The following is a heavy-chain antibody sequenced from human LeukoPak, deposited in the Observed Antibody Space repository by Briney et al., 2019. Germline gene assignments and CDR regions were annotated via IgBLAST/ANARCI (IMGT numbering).Heavy chain of an antibody. J-gene: IGHJ6*02. CDR1: GFTFSTYW. CDR3: AKGGYDAHYGMDV. V-gene: IGHV3-74*03. CDR2: IDSAGSST. Sequence: GGSLRLSCAASGFTFSTYWMHWVRQAPGKGLVWVSRIDSAGSSTKNADSVKGRFSISRDNAKNTLYLQMNSLRAEDTAVYYCAKGGYDAHYGMDVWGQGTTVTVSS. D-gene: IGHD5-12*01.